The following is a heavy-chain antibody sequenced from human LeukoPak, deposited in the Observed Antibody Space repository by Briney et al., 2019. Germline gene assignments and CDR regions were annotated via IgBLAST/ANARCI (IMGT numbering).Heavy chain of an antibody. Sequence: ASVKVSCKVSGYTLTELSMHWVGQAPGKGLEWMGGFDPEDGETIYAQKFQGRVTITTDESTSTAYMELSSLRSEDTAVYYCARPENYYDSSGLDYWGQGTLVTVSS. CDR1: GYTLTELS. CDR3: ARPENYYDSSGLDY. J-gene: IGHJ4*02. D-gene: IGHD3-22*01. CDR2: FDPEDGET. V-gene: IGHV1-24*01.